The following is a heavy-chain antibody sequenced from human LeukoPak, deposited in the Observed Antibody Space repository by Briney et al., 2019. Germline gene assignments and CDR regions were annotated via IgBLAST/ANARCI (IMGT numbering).Heavy chain of an antibody. V-gene: IGHV4-34*01. CDR3: ARVPENFGESSYFDY. Sequence: SPSETLSLTCAVYGGSFSGYYWSWIRQPPGKGLEWIGEINHSGSTNYNPSLKSRVTISVDTSKNQFSLKLSSVTAADTAVYYCARVPENFGESSYFDYWGQGTLVTVSS. J-gene: IGHJ4*02. D-gene: IGHD3-10*01. CDR1: GGSFSGYY. CDR2: INHSGST.